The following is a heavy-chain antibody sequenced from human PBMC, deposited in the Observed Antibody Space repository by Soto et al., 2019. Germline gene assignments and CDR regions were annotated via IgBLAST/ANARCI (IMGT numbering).Heavy chain of an antibody. D-gene: IGHD6-6*01. Sequence: QMHLQESGSGLVQPSQTLSLTCAVSGGSISSGPYSWSWIRQPPGKGLEWIGHIYRNGSTYFNPSLTSRVTISIDRSKNKCSLKLSSVTAAYTAVYSCARGAGAARLGFDYWGQGTLVTVSS. CDR3: ARGAGAARLGFDY. V-gene: IGHV4-30-2*01. CDR1: GGSISSGPYS. J-gene: IGHJ4*02. CDR2: IYRNGST.